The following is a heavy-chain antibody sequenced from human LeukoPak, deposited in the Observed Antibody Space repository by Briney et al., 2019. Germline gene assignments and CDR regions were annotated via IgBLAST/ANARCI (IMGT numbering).Heavy chain of an antibody. V-gene: IGHV3-74*01. CDR1: GFTFSSYW. CDR3: ARVGYYYYGMDV. Sequence: GSLRLSCAASGFTFSSYWMHWVRQAPGKGLVWVSRINSDGSSTSYADSVKGRFTISRDNAKNTLYLQMNSLRAEDTAVYYCARVGYYYYGMDVWGQGTTVTVSS. CDR2: INSDGSST. J-gene: IGHJ6*02.